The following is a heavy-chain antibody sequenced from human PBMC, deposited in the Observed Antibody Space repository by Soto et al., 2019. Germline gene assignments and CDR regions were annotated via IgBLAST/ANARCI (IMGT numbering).Heavy chain of an antibody. J-gene: IGHJ6*02. Sequence: QVQLQESGPGLVKPSGTLSLTCAVSGGSISSSNWWSWVRQPPGKGLEWTGEIYHSGSTNYNPSLKSRVTISVDKSKNQFSLKLSSVTAADTAVYYCARSPDSSGYYPRWYYYSMDVWGQGTTVTVSS. CDR3: ARSPDSSGYYPRWYYYSMDV. CDR2: IYHSGST. V-gene: IGHV4-4*02. D-gene: IGHD3-22*01. CDR1: GGSISSSNW.